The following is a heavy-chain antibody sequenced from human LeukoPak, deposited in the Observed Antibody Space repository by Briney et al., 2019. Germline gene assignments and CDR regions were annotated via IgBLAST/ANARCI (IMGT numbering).Heavy chain of an antibody. Sequence: GGSLRLSCAASGFTFSEFYMSCIRQAPGKGLEWASDIVSTGLNTYYGDSVKGRFTIPRNNGKNSLYLQMNSLRAENTAVYYCGRHWNTRLDYWGEGILVTVSS. D-gene: IGHD1/OR15-1a*01. CDR2: IVSTGLNT. CDR3: GRHWNTRLDY. J-gene: IGHJ4*02. CDR1: GFTFSEFY. V-gene: IGHV3-11*01.